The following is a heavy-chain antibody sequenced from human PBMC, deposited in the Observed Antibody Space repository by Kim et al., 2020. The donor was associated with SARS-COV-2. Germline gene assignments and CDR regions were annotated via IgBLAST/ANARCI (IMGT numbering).Heavy chain of an antibody. V-gene: IGHV3-30-3*01. CDR1: GFTFSSYA. D-gene: IGHD2-15*01. J-gene: IGHJ4*02. Sequence: GGSLRLSCAASGFTFSSYAMHWVRQAPGKGLEWVAVISYDGSNKYYADSVKGRFTISRDNSKNTLYLQMNSLRAEDTAVYYCARVRVGVAATVPDYWGQGALVTVSS. CDR3: ARVRVGVAATVPDY. CDR2: ISYDGSNK.